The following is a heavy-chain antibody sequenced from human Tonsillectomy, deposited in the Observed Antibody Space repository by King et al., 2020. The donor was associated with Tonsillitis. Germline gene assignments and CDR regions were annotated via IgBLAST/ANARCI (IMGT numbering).Heavy chain of an antibody. Sequence: VQLVESGGGLVQPGRSLRLSCAASGFTFANYAMHWVRQAPGKGLEWVSGIPWNSDNIGYADSVKGRFTISRDNAKNSLYLQMNSLRTDDTALYYCAKEFSGYYYLDYWGQGTLVTVSS. V-gene: IGHV3-9*01. D-gene: IGHD3-22*01. CDR3: AKEFSGYYYLDY. CDR2: IPWNSDNI. J-gene: IGHJ4*02. CDR1: GFTFANYA.